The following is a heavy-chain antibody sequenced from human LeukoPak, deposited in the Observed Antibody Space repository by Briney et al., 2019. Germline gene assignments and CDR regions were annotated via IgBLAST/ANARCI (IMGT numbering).Heavy chain of an antibody. J-gene: IGHJ4*02. Sequence: GGSLRLSFAASGFTFSSYWMSWVRQAPGKGLEWVANIKQDGSEKYYVDSVKGRFTISRDNAKNSLYLQMNSLRAEDTAVYYCARVKIVGATNLDYWGQGTLVTVAS. CDR3: ARVKIVGATNLDY. D-gene: IGHD1-26*01. CDR2: IKQDGSEK. V-gene: IGHV3-7*01. CDR1: GFTFSSYW.